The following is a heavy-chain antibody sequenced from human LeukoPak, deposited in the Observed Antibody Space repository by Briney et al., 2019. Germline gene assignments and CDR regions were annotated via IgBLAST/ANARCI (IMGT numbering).Heavy chain of an antibody. D-gene: IGHD5-12*01. CDR1: GFTFSSYS. V-gene: IGHV3-21*01. Sequence: PGGSLRLSCAASGFTFSSYSMNWVRQAPGKGLEWVSSISSSSSYIYYADSVKGRFAISRDNAKNSLYLQMNSLRAEDTAVYYCAGDQFYISGYDFYDPGPVYYWGQGTLVTVSS. J-gene: IGHJ4*02. CDR2: ISSSSSYI. CDR3: AGDQFYISGYDFYDPGPVYY.